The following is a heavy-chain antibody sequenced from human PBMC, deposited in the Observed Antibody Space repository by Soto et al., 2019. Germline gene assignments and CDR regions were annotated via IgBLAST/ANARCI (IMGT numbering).Heavy chain of an antibody. V-gene: IGHV1-69*13. CDR1: GGTFSSYA. CDR2: IIPIFGTA. D-gene: IGHD2-15*01. Sequence: SVKVSCKASGGTFSSYAISWVRQAPGQGLEWMGGIIPIFGTANYAQKFQGRVTITADESTSTAYMELSSLRSEDTAVYYCARAYCSGGSCYSYPPYYYYYGMDVWGRGTTVTVSS. CDR3: ARAYCSGGSCYSYPPYYYYYGMDV. J-gene: IGHJ6*02.